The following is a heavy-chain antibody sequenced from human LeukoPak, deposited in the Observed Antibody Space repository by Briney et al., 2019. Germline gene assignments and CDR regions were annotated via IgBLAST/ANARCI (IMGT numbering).Heavy chain of an antibody. CDR2: ISGCGPVT. V-gene: IGHV3-23*01. CDR1: GFPFSSYA. J-gene: IGHJ4*02. D-gene: IGHD3-16*01. Sequence: GGSLRLFCAASGFPFSSYAMSWVRQAPGKGLEGVSDISGCGPVTYYTDSVKGRFPISRDNSNNTLYLQMNSLRADDHGVYYFAKDPKVLADPFYDYVWGSYYWGQGTLVTVSS. CDR3: AKDPKVLADPFYDYVWGSYY.